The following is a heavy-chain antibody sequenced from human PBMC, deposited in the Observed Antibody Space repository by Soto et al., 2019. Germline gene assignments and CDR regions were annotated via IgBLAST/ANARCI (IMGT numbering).Heavy chain of an antibody. J-gene: IGHJ6*02. V-gene: IGHV1-69*06. CDR3: AKIVVVVAATGANYYYGMDV. CDR1: GGTYSSYA. D-gene: IGHD2-15*01. Sequence: SVEVSRKAAGGTYSSYAISWVRQAPGQGLEWMGGIIPIFGTANYAQKFQGRVTITADKSTSTAYMELSSLRSEDTAVYYCAKIVVVVAATGANYYYGMDVWGQGTMVTVSS. CDR2: IIPIFGTA.